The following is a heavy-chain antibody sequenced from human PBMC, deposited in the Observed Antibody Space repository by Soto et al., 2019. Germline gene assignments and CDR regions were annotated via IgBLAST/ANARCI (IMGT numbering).Heavy chain of an antibody. V-gene: IGHV3-23*01. CDR3: AKDGRFHLIVVVPAAIHSYYYGMDV. CDR1: GFTFSSYA. D-gene: IGHD2-2*01. J-gene: IGHJ6*02. Sequence: GGSLRLSCAASGFTFSSYAMSWVRQAPGKGLEWVSAISGSGGSTYYADSVKGRFTISRDNSKNTLYLQMNSLRAEDTAVYYCAKDGRFHLIVVVPAAIHSYYYGMDVWCLATTVTVSS. CDR2: ISGSGGST.